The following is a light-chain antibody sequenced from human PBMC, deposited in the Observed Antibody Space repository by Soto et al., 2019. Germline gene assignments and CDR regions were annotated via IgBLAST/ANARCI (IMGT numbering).Light chain of an antibody. CDR1: SSDVGGYNY. CDR2: DVS. Sequence: QSALTQPASVSGSPGQSITISCSGSSSDVGGYNYVSWYQQHPGKAPKVMIYDVSYRPSGVSNRFSGSKSGNTDSLTISGLQAEDEADYYCSSYKSGSTVVFGGGTKLTVL. J-gene: IGLJ2*01. V-gene: IGLV2-14*03. CDR3: SSYKSGSTVV.